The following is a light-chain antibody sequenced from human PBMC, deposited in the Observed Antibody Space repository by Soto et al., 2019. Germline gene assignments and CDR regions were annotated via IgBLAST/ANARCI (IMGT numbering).Light chain of an antibody. V-gene: IGKV3-20*01. Sequence: EIVLTQSPGTLSLSPGERATLSCRATQSVNSNYVAWYQQKPGQAPRLLIYGASSRATGIPDRFSGSGSGTDFTLTIGRLEPEDFAVYYCQQHDNSPFTFGPGTKVDIK. CDR3: QQHDNSPFT. CDR2: GAS. CDR1: QSVNSNY. J-gene: IGKJ3*01.